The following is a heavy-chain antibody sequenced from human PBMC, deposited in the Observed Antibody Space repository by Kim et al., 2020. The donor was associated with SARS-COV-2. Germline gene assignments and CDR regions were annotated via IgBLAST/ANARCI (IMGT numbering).Heavy chain of an antibody. Sequence: LSLTCAASGFTFSSYGMHWVRQAPGKGLEWVAVIWYDGSNKYYADSVKGRFTISRDNSKNTLYLQMNSLRAEDTAVYYCAREITHYGSGNYYYYYYMDVWGKGTTVTVSS. CDR3: AREITHYGSGNYYYYYYMDV. J-gene: IGHJ6*03. CDR1: GFTFSSYG. V-gene: IGHV3-33*01. CDR2: IWYDGSNK. D-gene: IGHD3-10*01.